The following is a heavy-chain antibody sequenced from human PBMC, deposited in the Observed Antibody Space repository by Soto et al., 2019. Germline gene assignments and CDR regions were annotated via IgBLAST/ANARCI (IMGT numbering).Heavy chain of an antibody. D-gene: IGHD6-13*01. Sequence: PGGSVRLSCAASGFTFSSYGMHWVRQAPGKGLEWVAVIWYDGSNKYYADSVKGRFTISRDNSKNTLYLQMNSLRAEDTAVYYCASPALAAAAVEYMDVWGKGTTVTVSS. V-gene: IGHV3-33*01. CDR2: IWYDGSNK. J-gene: IGHJ6*03. CDR1: GFTFSSYG. CDR3: ASPALAAAAVEYMDV.